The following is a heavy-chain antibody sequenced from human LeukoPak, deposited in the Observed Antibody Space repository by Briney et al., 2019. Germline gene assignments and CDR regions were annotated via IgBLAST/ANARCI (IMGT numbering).Heavy chain of an antibody. CDR2: FDPEDGET. CDR1: GYTLTELS. V-gene: IGHV1-24*01. CDR3: ARDIYCSSTSCYQD. Sequence: RASVKVSCKVSGYTLTELSMHWVRQAPGKGLEWMGGFDPEDGETIYAQKFQGRVTMTEDTSTDTAYMELSSLRSEDTAVYYCARDIYCSSTSCYQDWGQGTLVTVSS. J-gene: IGHJ4*02. D-gene: IGHD2-2*01.